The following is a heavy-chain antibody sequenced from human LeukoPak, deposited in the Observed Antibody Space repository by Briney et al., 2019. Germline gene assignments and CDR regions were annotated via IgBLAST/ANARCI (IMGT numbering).Heavy chain of an antibody. Sequence: SETLSLTCAVYGGSFSGYYWSWIRQPPGKGLEWIGEINHSGSTIYNPSLKSRVTISVDTSKNQFSLKLSSVTAADTAVYYCARKAGWDGMNVWGQGTTVTVSS. V-gene: IGHV4-34*01. CDR2: INHSGST. J-gene: IGHJ6*02. CDR1: GGSFSGYY. CDR3: ARKAGWDGMNV. D-gene: IGHD6-19*01.